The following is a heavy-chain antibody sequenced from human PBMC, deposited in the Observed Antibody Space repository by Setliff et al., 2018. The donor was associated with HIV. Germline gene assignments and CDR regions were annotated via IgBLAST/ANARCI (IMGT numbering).Heavy chain of an antibody. J-gene: IGHJ4*02. V-gene: IGHV3-21*01. Sequence: LRLSCAASGFTFSTYTMNWVRQAPGRGLEWVSSISGNSNYIYYADSVKGRFTISRDNAKNSLYLQMNSLRAEDTAVYYCARDTNSYGPSDNWGQGTLVTVSS. CDR2: ISGNSNYI. D-gene: IGHD5-18*01. CDR3: ARDTNSYGPSDN. CDR1: GFTFSTYT.